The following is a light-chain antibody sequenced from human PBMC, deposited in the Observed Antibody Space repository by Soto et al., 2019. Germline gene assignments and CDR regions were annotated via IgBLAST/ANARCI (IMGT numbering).Light chain of an antibody. CDR3: QQYNIWPPYT. Sequence: EIVMTQSPATLSVSPGERATLSCRASQSVSSNLAWYQQKPGQAPRLLIYGASTRATGIPARFSGSGSGTEVTLTISSRQSEDFAVYYCQQYNIWPPYTFGQGTKLEIK. CDR2: GAS. CDR1: QSVSSN. V-gene: IGKV3-15*01. J-gene: IGKJ2*01.